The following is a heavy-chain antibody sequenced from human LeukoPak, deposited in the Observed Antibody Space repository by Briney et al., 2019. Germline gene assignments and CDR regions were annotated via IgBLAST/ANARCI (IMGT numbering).Heavy chain of an antibody. J-gene: IGHJ4*02. CDR2: IYHGGTT. D-gene: IGHD4-23*01. CDR3: ATYPYGGDYGSYYLDY. CDR1: GGSITSSHW. V-gene: IGHV4-4*02. Sequence: PSGTLSLTCAVSGGSITSSHWWSWARQPPGKGLEWIGEIYHGGTTNYTPSLKSRVTMSVDRSKNQFSLKLSSVTAADTAVYYCATYPYGGDYGSYYLDYWGQGTLVTVSS.